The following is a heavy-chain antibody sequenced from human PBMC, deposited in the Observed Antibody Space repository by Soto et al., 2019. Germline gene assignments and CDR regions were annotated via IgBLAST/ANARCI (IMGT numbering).Heavy chain of an antibody. CDR1: GYTFTSYY. CDR2: INPSGGST. V-gene: IGHV1-46*01. J-gene: IGHJ2*01. Sequence: QVQLVQSGAEVKKPGASVKVSCKASGYTFTSYYMHWVRQAPGQGLEWMGIINPSGGSTSYAQKFQGRVTMTRDTSTSTVYRELSSLRSEDTGVYYCARVRPTLSYFDLWGRGTLVTVSS. D-gene: IGHD3-10*01. CDR3: ARVRPTLSYFDL.